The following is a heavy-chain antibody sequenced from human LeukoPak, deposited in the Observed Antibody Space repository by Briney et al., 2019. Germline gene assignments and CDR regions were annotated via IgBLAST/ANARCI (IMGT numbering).Heavy chain of an antibody. D-gene: IGHD3-10*01. CDR1: GYTFTGYY. Sequence: ASVKVSCKASGYTFTGYYMHWVRQAPGQGLEWMGWINPNSGGTNYAQKFQGRVTMTRDTSISTAYMELSRLRSDDTAVYYCARGQHGSGSYSYFDYWGQGTLVTVSS. V-gene: IGHV1-2*02. CDR2: INPNSGGT. J-gene: IGHJ4*02. CDR3: ARGQHGSGSYSYFDY.